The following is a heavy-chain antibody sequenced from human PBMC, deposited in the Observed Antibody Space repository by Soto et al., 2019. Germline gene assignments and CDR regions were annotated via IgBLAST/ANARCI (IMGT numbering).Heavy chain of an antibody. J-gene: IGHJ6*02. CDR2: IIPIFGTA. V-gene: IGHV1-69*13. D-gene: IGHD2-15*01. Sequence: VASVKVSCKASGGTFSSYAISWVRQAPGQGLEWMGGIIPIFGTANYAQKFQGRVTITADESTSTAYMELSSLRSEDTAVYYCARASCSGGSCYPSYHYYYGMDFWGQGSTVPVSS. CDR3: ARASCSGGSCYPSYHYYYGMDF. CDR1: GGTFSSYA.